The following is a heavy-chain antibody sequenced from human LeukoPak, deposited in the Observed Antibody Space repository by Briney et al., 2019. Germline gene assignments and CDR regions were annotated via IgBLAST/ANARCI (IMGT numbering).Heavy chain of an antibody. CDR1: GFTFSSYA. CDR3: AITTVAGNVGLFY. D-gene: IGHD6-19*01. Sequence: GGSLRLSCAASGFTFSSYAMSWVRQAPRKGLEWVSAISGSGGSTYYADFVKGRFTISRDNSKNTLYLQMNSLRAEDTAVYYCAITTVAGNVGLFYWGQGTLVTVSS. V-gene: IGHV3-23*01. J-gene: IGHJ4*02. CDR2: ISGSGGST.